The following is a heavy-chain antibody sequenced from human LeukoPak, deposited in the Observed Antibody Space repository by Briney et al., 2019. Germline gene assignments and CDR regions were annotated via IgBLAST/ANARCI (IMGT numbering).Heavy chain of an antibody. D-gene: IGHD6-6*01. CDR3: ARIALEYGYSSSSSAFDI. Sequence: ASVKVSCKASGYTFTSYYMHWVRQAPGQGLEWMGIINPSGGSTSYAQKFQGRVTMTRDTSTSTVYMELSSLRSEDTAVYYCARIALEYGYSSSSSAFDIWGQGTMVTVSS. CDR2: INPSGGST. V-gene: IGHV1-46*01. J-gene: IGHJ3*02. CDR1: GYTFTSYY.